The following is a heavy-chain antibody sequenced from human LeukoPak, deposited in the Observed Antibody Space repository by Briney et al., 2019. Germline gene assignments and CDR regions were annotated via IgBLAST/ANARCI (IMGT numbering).Heavy chain of an antibody. CDR1: GFIFGDYA. CDR2: ITNSGDRT. D-gene: IGHD3-10*01. CDR3: VKEGVNPHFDH. Sequence: GSLRLSCVASGFIFGDYAMGWVRQAPGKGLEWVSAITNSGDRTYYARSVKGRFTISRDNSKNTLYLQMNSLRVEGTAIYYCVKEGVNPHFDHWGQGTLVTVSS. V-gene: IGHV3-23*01. J-gene: IGHJ4*02.